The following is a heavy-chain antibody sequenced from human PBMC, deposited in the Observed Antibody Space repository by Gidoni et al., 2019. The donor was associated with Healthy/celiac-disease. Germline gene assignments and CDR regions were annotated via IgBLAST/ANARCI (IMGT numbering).Heavy chain of an antibody. J-gene: IGHJ6*02. Sequence: QVQLVASGGGLVKPGGSLRLSCAASGFPFSDYYMSWIRQAPGKGLEWVSYISSSGSTIYYADSVKGRFTISRDNAKNSLYLQMNSLRAEDTAVYYCASLAIFGVVAINYYGMDVWGQGTTVTVSS. V-gene: IGHV3-11*01. D-gene: IGHD3-3*01. CDR1: GFPFSDYY. CDR2: ISSSGSTI. CDR3: ASLAIFGVVAINYYGMDV.